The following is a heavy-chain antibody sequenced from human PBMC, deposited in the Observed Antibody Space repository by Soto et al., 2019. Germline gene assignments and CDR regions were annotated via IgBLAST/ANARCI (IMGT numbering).Heavy chain of an antibody. CDR3: ARDRGIAAAGTFHYFDY. Sequence: LSLTCTVSGGSISSYYWSWIRQPAGKGLEWIGRIYTSGSTNYNPSLKSRVTMSVDTSKNQFSLKLSSVTAADTAVYYCARDRGIAAAGTFHYFDYWGQGTLVTVSS. V-gene: IGHV4-4*07. CDR2: IYTSGST. CDR1: GGSISSYY. D-gene: IGHD6-13*01. J-gene: IGHJ4*02.